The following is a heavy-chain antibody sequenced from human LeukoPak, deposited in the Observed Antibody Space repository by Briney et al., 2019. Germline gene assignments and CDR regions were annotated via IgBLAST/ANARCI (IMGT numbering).Heavy chain of an antibody. CDR3: ARGTLSAMNLFGLYYGMDV. CDR2: MNPNSGNT. CDR1: GYTFTSYD. V-gene: IGHV1-8*01. J-gene: IGHJ6*02. Sequence: ASVNVSCKASGYTFTSYDINWVRQATGQGLEWMGWMNPNSGNTGYAQKFQGRVTMTRNTSISTAYMELSSLRSEDTAVYYCARGTLSAMNLFGLYYGMDVWGQGTTVTVSS. D-gene: IGHD5-18*01.